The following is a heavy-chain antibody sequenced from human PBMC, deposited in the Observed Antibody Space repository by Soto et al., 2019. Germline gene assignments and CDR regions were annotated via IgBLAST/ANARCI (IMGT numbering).Heavy chain of an antibody. CDR3: AGTTSHYWYYMDV. D-gene: IGHD1-7*01. Sequence: PSQTLSLTCAISGHSLPSNSAAWNWIRQSPSRGLEWLGRTYYRSRWYNDYAVSVKSRITINPDTSKNQFSLQLTSVTPEDSAVYYCAGTTSHYWYYMDVWGKGTTVTVSS. CDR2: TYYRSRWYN. J-gene: IGHJ6*03. V-gene: IGHV6-1*01. CDR1: GHSLPSNSAA.